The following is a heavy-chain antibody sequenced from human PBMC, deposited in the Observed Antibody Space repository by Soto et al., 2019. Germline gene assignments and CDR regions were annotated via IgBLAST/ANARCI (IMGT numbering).Heavy chain of an antibody. CDR1: GFTFSSYA. V-gene: IGHV3-30-3*01. J-gene: IGHJ4*02. Sequence: VQLVESGGGVVQPGRSLRLSCAASGFTFSSYAMHWVRQAPGKGLEWVAVISYDGSNKYYADSVKGRFTISRDNSKNTLYLQMNSLRAEDTAVYYCARDESGSSRLTMVRGVPTCLFDSWGQGTLVTVSS. CDR3: ARDESGSSRLTMVRGVPTCLFDS. D-gene: IGHD3-10*01. CDR2: ISYDGSNK.